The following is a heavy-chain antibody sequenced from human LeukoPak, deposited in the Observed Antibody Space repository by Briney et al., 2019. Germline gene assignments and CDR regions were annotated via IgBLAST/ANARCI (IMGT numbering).Heavy chain of an antibody. CDR3: ARGIANWAPFDAFDI. Sequence: GGSLRLSCAASGFTFSSYGVHWVRQAPGKGLEWVAVISYDGSNKYYADSVKGRFTISRDNSKNTLYLQMNSLRAEDTAVYYCARGIANWAPFDAFDIWGQGTMVTVSS. J-gene: IGHJ3*02. CDR1: GFTFSSYG. V-gene: IGHV3-30*03. CDR2: ISYDGSNK. D-gene: IGHD7-27*01.